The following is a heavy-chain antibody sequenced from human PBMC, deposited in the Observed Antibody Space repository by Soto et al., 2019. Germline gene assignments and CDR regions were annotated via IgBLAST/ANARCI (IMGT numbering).Heavy chain of an antibody. Sequence: GESLKISCKGSGYSFPTYWIGWVRQTPGKGLEWMGIIHPGGSDTRYSPSFQGQVTISADKSISTAYLQWSSLKASDTAMYYCARRGYSGYELYGMDVWGQGTTVTVSS. D-gene: IGHD5-12*01. CDR1: GYSFPTYW. CDR3: ARRGYSGYELYGMDV. J-gene: IGHJ6*02. CDR2: IHPGGSDT. V-gene: IGHV5-51*01.